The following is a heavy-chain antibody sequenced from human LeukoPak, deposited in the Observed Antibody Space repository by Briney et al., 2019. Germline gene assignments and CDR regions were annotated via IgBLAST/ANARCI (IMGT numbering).Heavy chain of an antibody. CDR3: ARAAAGAALFDY. D-gene: IGHD6-13*01. CDR2: INPSGGST. CDR1: GYTFTSYA. V-gene: IGHV1-46*01. J-gene: IGHJ4*02. Sequence: ASVKVSCKASGYTFTSYAMNWVRQAPGQGLEWMGIINPSGGSTSYAQKFQGRVTMTRDTSTSTVYMELSSLRSEDTAVYYCARAAAGAALFDYWGQGTLVTVSS.